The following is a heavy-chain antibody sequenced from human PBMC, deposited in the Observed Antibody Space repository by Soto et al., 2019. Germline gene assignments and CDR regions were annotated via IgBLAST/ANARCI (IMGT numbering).Heavy chain of an antibody. Sequence: EVQLVESGGGLVQPGGSLRLSCATSGFILSDCAMNWVRQAPGKGLEWVSYISSSSSVIDYADSVKGRFIVSRDNASNSLYLQMNSLRAEDTAVYYCARDLSWGSNWYYYMDVWGKGTTVTVSS. CDR1: GFILSDCA. V-gene: IGHV3-48*01. CDR2: ISSSSSVI. D-gene: IGHD7-27*01. J-gene: IGHJ6*03. CDR3: ARDLSWGSNWYYYMDV.